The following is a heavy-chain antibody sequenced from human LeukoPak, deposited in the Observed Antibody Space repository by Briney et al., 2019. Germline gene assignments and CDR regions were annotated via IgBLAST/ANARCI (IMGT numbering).Heavy chain of an antibody. CDR2: IYHSGST. CDR1: GGSISTYC. CDR3: TRDSSSGWSHFDY. J-gene: IGHJ4*02. D-gene: IGHD6-19*01. V-gene: IGHV4-59*01. Sequence: SETLSLTCTVSGGSISTYCWSWIRQPPGKRLEWIGYIYHSGSTKYNPSLKSRVTISVDTSKNQFSLKLSSVTAADTAVYYCTRDSSSGWSHFDYWGQGALVTVSS.